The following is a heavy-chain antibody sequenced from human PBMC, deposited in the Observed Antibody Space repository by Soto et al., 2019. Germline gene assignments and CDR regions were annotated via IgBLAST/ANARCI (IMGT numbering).Heavy chain of an antibody. V-gene: IGHV3-30*18. CDR3: AKDRFDYGDYTAVRADY. CDR1: GFTFSSYG. CDR2: ISYDGSNQ. D-gene: IGHD4-17*01. Sequence: QVQLVESGGGVVQPGRSLRLSCAASGFTFSSYGMHWVRQAPGKGLEWVAVISYDGSNQYYADSVKGRFTISRDNSKNTLYVHMNSLRAEDTAVYYCAKDRFDYGDYTAVRADYWGQGTLVPVSS. J-gene: IGHJ4*02.